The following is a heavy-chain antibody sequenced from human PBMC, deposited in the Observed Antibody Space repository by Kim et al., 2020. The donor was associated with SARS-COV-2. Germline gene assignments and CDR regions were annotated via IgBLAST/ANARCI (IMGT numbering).Heavy chain of an antibody. CDR3: ARRARAAVNWFDP. Sequence: GESLKISCKGSGYSFTSYWISWVRQMPGKGLEWMGRIDPSDSYTNYNPSFQGHVTISADKSISTAYLQWSSLKASDTAMYYCARRARAAVNWFDPWGQGTLVTVSS. CDR1: GYSFTSYW. CDR2: IDPSDSYT. J-gene: IGHJ5*02. D-gene: IGHD6-13*01. V-gene: IGHV5-10-1*01.